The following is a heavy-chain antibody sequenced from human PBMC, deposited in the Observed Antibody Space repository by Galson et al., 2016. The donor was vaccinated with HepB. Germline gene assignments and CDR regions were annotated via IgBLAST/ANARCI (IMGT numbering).Heavy chain of an antibody. CDR2: INPDSGVT. CDR1: GYTFTGYY. V-gene: IGHV1-2*02. J-gene: IGHJ3*02. D-gene: IGHD1-26*01. CDR3: ARDRYSGSYYVGAFDI. Sequence: SVKVSCKASGYTFTGYYMHWVRQAPGQGLEWMGWINPDSGVTSYAQKFQGRVTMTRDTSISTVYMELSRLKSDDTAIYYCARDRYSGSYYVGAFDIWGQGTMITVS.